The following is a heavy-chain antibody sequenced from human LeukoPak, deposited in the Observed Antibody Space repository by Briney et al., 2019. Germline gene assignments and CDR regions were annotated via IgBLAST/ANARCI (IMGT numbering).Heavy chain of an antibody. J-gene: IGHJ3*02. Sequence: GGTLRLSCAVSGFTFSDYYMDWVRQAPGKGLEWVGRTRNKANSDATEYAASVKGRLTISRDDSKNSLYLQMNSLKAEDTAVYYCARIMITFGGVIVHDAFDIWGQGTMVTVSA. D-gene: IGHD3-16*01. CDR1: GFTFSDYY. CDR2: TRNKANSDAT. V-gene: IGHV3-72*01. CDR3: ARIMITFGGVIVHDAFDI.